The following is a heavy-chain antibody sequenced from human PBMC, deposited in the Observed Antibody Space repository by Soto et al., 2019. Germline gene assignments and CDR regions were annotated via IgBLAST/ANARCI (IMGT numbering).Heavy chain of an antibody. V-gene: IGHV1-46*01. CDR2: INPSGGST. CDR3: ARETISSGGSPLLRFDP. Sequence: ASVKVSCKASGYTFTSYYMHCVRQAPGQGLEWMGIINPSGGSTSYAQKFQGRVTMTRDTSTSTVYMELSSLRSEDTAVYYCARETISSGGSPLLRFDPWGQGTLVTVSS. J-gene: IGHJ5*02. D-gene: IGHD2-15*01. CDR1: GYTFTSYY.